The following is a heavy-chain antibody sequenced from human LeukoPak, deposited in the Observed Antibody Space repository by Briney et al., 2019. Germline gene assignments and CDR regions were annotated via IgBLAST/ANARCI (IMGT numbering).Heavy chain of an antibody. Sequence: ASVKVSCKASGYTFTSYGISWVRQAPGQGLEWMGWISAYNGNTNYAQKLQGRVTMTTDTSTSTAYMELRSLRSDDTAVYYCARRFSGSSWWGNYYFDYWGQGTLVTVSS. D-gene: IGHD2-15*01. CDR2: ISAYNGNT. CDR1: GYTFTSYG. J-gene: IGHJ4*02. CDR3: ARRFSGSSWWGNYYFDY. V-gene: IGHV1-18*01.